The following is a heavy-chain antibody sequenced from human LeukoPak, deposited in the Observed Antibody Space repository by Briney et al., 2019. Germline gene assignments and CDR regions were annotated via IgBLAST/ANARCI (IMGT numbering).Heavy chain of an antibody. D-gene: IGHD5-24*01. CDR2: ISGSGGST. V-gene: IGHV3-23*01. CDR1: GFTCSSYA. J-gene: IGHJ4*02. Sequence: GGSLRGSCAASGFTCSSYAMSWVRQAPGKGMEWVSAISGSGGSTYYADSVKGRFTISRDNSKNTLYLQMNSLRAEDTAVYYCAKDSDGYNYFFFYWGQGTLVTVSS. CDR3: AKDSDGYNYFFFY.